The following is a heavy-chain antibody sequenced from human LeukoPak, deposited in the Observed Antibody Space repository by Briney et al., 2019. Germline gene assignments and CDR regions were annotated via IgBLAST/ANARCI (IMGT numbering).Heavy chain of an antibody. CDR1: GFTFSTYA. CDR3: AKDKEATTVTTPYFDS. V-gene: IGHV3-23*01. J-gene: IGHJ4*02. CDR2: ISASGGST. Sequence: PGGSLRLSCTASGFTSGFTFSTYAMSWVRQAPGKGLEWVSTISASGGSTYYADSVKGRFTISRDNSKNTLYLQMNSLTAEDTAVYYCAKDKEATTVTTPYFDSWGQGALVTVSS. D-gene: IGHD4-11*01.